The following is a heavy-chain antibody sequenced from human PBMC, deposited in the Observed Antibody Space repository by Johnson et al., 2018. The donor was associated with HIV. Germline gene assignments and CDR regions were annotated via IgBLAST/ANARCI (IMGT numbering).Heavy chain of an antibody. D-gene: IGHD5-12*01. J-gene: IGHJ3*02. CDR3: ARDAKVGYGDAFDI. CDR2: INSDGSST. V-gene: IGHV3-74*01. Sequence: EVQLVESGGGLIQPGGSLRLSCAASGFTFSRYWMHWVRQAPGKGLVWVSRINSDGSSTNYADSVKGRFTISRDNAKNTLYLQMNSLRAEDTAVFYCARDAKVGYGDAFDIWGHGTMVTVSS. CDR1: GFTFSRYW.